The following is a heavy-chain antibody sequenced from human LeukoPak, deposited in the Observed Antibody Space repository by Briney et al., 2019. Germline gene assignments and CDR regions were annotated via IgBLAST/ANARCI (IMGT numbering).Heavy chain of an antibody. CDR1: GFTFSSYW. D-gene: IGHD2-21*02. CDR3: ARDARAYCGGDCYSDY. Sequence: QTGGSLRLSCAASGFTFSSYWMSWVRQAPGKGLEWVANIKQDGSEKYYVDSVKGRFTISRDNAKNSLYLQMNSLRAEDTAVYYCARDARAYCGGDCYSDYWGQGTLVTVSS. V-gene: IGHV3-7*01. J-gene: IGHJ4*02. CDR2: IKQDGSEK.